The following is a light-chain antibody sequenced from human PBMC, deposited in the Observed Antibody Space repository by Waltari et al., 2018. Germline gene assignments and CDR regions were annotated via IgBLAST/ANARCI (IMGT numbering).Light chain of an antibody. J-gene: IGKJ4*01. CDR2: AAS. Sequence: IQLTQSPSSLSASVGDRVTITCRASQGISSYLAWYQQKPGKAPKLLIYAASTLQSGVPXXXXXXXXXXXXXXXISSLQPEDFATYYCQQLNSYPITFGGGTKVEIK. V-gene: IGKV1-9*01. CDR3: QQLNSYPIT. CDR1: QGISSY.